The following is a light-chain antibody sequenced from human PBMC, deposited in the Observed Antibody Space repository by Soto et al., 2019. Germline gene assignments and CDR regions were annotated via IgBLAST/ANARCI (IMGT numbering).Light chain of an antibody. CDR3: QPYNNWWT. V-gene: IGKV3-15*01. CDR2: GAS. J-gene: IGKJ1*01. CDR1: QSVNNN. Sequence: EIVMTQSPATLSVSPGERASLSCRASQSVNNNLAWYQQKPGQAPRLLIYGASTRATGIPARFSGSVSGSDFTLTISSQQSEDFASYYCQPYNNWWTFGQGTKVEIK.